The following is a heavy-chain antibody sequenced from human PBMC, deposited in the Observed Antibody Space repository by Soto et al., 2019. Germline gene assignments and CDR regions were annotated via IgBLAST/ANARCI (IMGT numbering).Heavy chain of an antibody. V-gene: IGHV3-23*01. D-gene: IGHD3-10*01. Sequence: GGSLRLSCAASGFTFSSYAMSWVRQPPGKGLEWVSAISGSGSSTYYADSVKGRLTISRDNSKNTLYLQMNSLRAEDTAVYYCAKDWGYYYGSGSYPGDAFDIWGQGTMVTVSS. CDR1: GFTFSSYA. CDR3: AKDWGYYYGSGSYPGDAFDI. CDR2: ISGSGSST. J-gene: IGHJ3*02.